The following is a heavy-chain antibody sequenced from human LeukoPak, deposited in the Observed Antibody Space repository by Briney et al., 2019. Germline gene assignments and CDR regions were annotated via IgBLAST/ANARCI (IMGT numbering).Heavy chain of an antibody. D-gene: IGHD2-15*01. CDR3: ARGYCSGGSCYSGVHYYYMDV. V-gene: IGHV3-48*03. CDR2: ISSSGSTI. Sequence: GGSLRLSCAASGFTFSNYAMSWVRQAPGKGLEWVSYISSSGSTIYYADSVKGRFTISRDNAKNSLYLQMNSLRAEDTAVYYCARGYCSGGSCYSGVHYYYMDVWGKGTTVTISS. J-gene: IGHJ6*03. CDR1: GFTFSNYA.